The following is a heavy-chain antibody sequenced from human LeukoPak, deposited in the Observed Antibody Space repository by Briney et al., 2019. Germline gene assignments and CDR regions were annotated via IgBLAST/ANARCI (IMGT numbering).Heavy chain of an antibody. CDR3: ARSQAHCGSGGSCYFTYYYYGMDV. CDR1: GGTFSSYA. J-gene: IGHJ6*04. Sequence: ASVKVSCKASGGTFSSYAISWVRQAPGQGLEWMGGIIPIFDTANYAQKFQGRVTITADESTSTAYMELSSLRSEDTAVYYCARSQAHCGSGGSCYFTYYYYGMDVWGKGTTVTVSS. V-gene: IGHV1-69*13. D-gene: IGHD2-15*01. CDR2: IIPIFDTA.